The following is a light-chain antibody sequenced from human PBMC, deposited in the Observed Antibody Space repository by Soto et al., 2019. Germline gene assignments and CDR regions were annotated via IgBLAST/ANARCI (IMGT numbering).Light chain of an antibody. J-gene: IGKJ5*01. V-gene: IGKV1-5*01. CDR2: GAS. CDR3: QQFNSFSIS. CDR1: QSIRYY. Sequence: GDRVTITCRASQSIRYYLAWYQQMPGKAPKLLIYGASSLQSGVPSRFSGSGSGTEFTLTISSLQPDDFATYYCQQFNSFSISFGQGTRLQIK.